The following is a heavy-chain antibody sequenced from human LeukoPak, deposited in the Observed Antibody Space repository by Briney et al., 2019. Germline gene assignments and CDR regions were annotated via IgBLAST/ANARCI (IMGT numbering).Heavy chain of an antibody. V-gene: IGHV1-24*01. J-gene: IGHJ6*03. CDR3: VIMSHTVVPTARIYYYMDI. D-gene: IGHD1-1*01. CDR2: FDPENAKT. Sequence: XCKVSGYILTELSIHWVRQAPGKGLEWMGSFDPENAKTMSAQTFQGRVTMTEDTSTDTAYMELRSLRSDDTAIYYCVIMSHTVVPTARIYYYMDIWGTGTTVIVSS. CDR1: GYILTELS.